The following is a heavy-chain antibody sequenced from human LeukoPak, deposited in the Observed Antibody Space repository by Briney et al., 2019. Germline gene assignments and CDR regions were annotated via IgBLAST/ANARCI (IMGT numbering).Heavy chain of an antibody. D-gene: IGHD5-18*01. V-gene: IGHV1-2*02. CDR2: INPNSGGT. CDR1: GYTFTGYY. Sequence: ASVKVSCKASGYTFTGYYMHWVRQAPGQGLEWMGWINPNSGGTNYAQKFQGRVTMTRDTSISTGYMELSRLTSDDTAVYYCAGGKGYTYGPTVFWGQGTMVTASS. J-gene: IGHJ3*01. CDR3: AGGKGYTYGPTVF.